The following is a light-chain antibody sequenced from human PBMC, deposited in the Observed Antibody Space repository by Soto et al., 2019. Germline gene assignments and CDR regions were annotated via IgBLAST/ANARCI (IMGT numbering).Light chain of an antibody. V-gene: IGKV3-11*01. J-gene: IGKJ5*01. Sequence: EIVLTQSPATLSLSPGERATLSCRASQSVSNYLAWYQQKPGQAPRLLIYDASSRVTGIPGRFSGSGSGTDFTLTISSLEPEDFAVYYCQQRSDWPPFTFGQGTRLEIK. CDR3: QQRSDWPPFT. CDR2: DAS. CDR1: QSVSNY.